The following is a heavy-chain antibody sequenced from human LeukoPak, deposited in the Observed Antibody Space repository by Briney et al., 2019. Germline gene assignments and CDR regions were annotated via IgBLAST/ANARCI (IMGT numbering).Heavy chain of an antibody. CDR3: ARDAYDDSSES. CDR1: GFTFNSYW. CDR2: LNPDGSHK. V-gene: IGHV3-7*01. Sequence: GGSLRLSCAASGFTFNSYWMTWVRQAPGKGLEWVANLNPDGSHKFYADSVKGRFTISRYNAENSVFLQMNSLRAEDTAFYYCARDAYDDSSESWGQGTLVTVSS. J-gene: IGHJ5*02. D-gene: IGHD3-3*01.